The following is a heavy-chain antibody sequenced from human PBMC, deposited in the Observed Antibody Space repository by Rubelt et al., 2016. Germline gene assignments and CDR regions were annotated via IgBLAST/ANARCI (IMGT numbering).Heavy chain of an antibody. CDR2: ISSSSSYI. CDR3: AEATGTTGLCGY. V-gene: IGHV3-21*04. Sequence: ISSSSSYIYYADSVKGRFTISRDNAKNSLYLQMNSLRAEDTAVYYCAEATGTTGLCGYWGQGTLVTVSS. D-gene: IGHD1-1*01. J-gene: IGHJ4*02.